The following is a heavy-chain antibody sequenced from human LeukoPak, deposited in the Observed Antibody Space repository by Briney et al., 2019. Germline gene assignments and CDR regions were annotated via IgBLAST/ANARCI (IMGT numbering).Heavy chain of an antibody. CDR2: IYYSGST. Sequence: KPSETLSLTCTVSGGSISSSSYYWGWIRQPPGKGLEWIGSIYYSGSTYYNPSLKSRVTISVDTSKNQFSLKLSSVTAADTAVYYCARTEWLVHPIDYWGQGTLVTVSS. D-gene: IGHD6-19*01. J-gene: IGHJ4*02. CDR3: ARTEWLVHPIDY. CDR1: GGSISSSSYY. V-gene: IGHV4-39*01.